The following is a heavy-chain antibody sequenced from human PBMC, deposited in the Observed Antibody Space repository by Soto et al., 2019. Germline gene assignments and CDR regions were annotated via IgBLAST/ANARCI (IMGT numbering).Heavy chain of an antibody. CDR2: ISGSGTTI. Sequence: EVQLVESGGGLVQPGGSLRLSCAASGFTFSSYSMNWVRQAPGKGLEWVSYISGSGTTIYYADSVKGRFTVSRDNAKNSLYLQMNSLRDEDMAVDYCARTWYSSGWGWFDPWGQGTLVTVSS. V-gene: IGHV3-48*02. D-gene: IGHD6-19*01. CDR1: GFTFSSYS. CDR3: ARTWYSSGWGWFDP. J-gene: IGHJ5*02.